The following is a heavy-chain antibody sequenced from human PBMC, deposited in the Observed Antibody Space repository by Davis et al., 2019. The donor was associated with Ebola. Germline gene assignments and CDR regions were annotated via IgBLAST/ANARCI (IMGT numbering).Heavy chain of an antibody. CDR1: GFTFSSYA. V-gene: IGHV4-30-2*01. CDR3: ARGRWNLDWFDP. D-gene: IGHD1-7*01. CDR2: IYHSGST. J-gene: IGHJ5*02. Sequence: LRLSCAASGFTFSSYAMSWIRQPPGKGLEWIGYIYHSGSTYYNPSLKSRVTISVDRSKNQYSLKLSSVTAADTAVYYCARGRWNLDWFDPWGQGTLVTVSS.